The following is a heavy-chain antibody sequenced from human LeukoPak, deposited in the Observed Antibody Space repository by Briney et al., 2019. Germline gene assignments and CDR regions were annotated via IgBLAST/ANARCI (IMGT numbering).Heavy chain of an antibody. Sequence: PGRSLRLSCATSGFTFSSYAMHWVRQAPGKGLEWVAVISYDGSNKYYADSVKGRFTISRDNSKNTLYLQMNSLRAEDTAVYYCARDSPPNYYYGMDVWGQGTTVTVSS. J-gene: IGHJ6*02. V-gene: IGHV3-30-3*01. CDR3: ARDSPPNYYYGMDV. CDR1: GFTFSSYA. CDR2: ISYDGSNK.